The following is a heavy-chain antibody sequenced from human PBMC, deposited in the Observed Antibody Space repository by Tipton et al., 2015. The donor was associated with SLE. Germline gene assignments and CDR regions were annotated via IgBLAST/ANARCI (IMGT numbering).Heavy chain of an antibody. J-gene: IGHJ4*02. CDR1: DYSISSGYY. V-gene: IGHV4-38-2*02. Sequence: TLSLTCTVSDYSISSGYYWGWIRQPPGKGLEWIGTIFYGESTYYNPSLKSRVTISVDTSKNQFSLKVSSVTAADTAVYYCARDLSSSGISDYWGQGTLVTVSS. CDR2: IFYGEST. CDR3: ARDLSSSGISDY. D-gene: IGHD6-19*01.